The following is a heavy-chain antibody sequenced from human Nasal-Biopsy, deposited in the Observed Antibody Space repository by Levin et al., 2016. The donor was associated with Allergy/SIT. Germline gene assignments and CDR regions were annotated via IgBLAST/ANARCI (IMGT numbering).Heavy chain of an antibody. CDR2: ISWDSAMT. CDR1: GFNFDDYA. Sequence: GESLKISCAASGFNFDDYAMHWVRQAPGKGLEWVSRISWDSAMTHYADSVKGRFNVSRDNIQNFLYLQMNSLKMDDTALYYCARDATYSGWDLGSLGQGTLVTVSS. D-gene: IGHD5-12*01. CDR3: ARDATYSGWDLGS. J-gene: IGHJ5*02. V-gene: IGHV3-43*01.